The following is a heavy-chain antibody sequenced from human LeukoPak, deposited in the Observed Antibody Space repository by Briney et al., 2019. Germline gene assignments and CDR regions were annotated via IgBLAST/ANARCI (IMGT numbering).Heavy chain of an antibody. D-gene: IGHD5-24*01. CDR2: ISSSGSTI. Sequence: GGSLRLSCTVSGFTVSSNSMSWVRQAPGKGLEWVSYISSSGSTIYYADSVKGRFTISRDNAKNSLYLQMNSLRAEDTAVYYCARDMGWQQFDQWGQGTLVTVSS. V-gene: IGHV3-48*04. CDR1: GFTVSSNS. CDR3: ARDMGWQQFDQ. J-gene: IGHJ4*02.